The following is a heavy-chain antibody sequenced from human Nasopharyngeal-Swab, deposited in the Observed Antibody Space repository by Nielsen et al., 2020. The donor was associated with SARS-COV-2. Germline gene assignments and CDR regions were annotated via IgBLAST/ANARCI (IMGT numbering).Heavy chain of an antibody. D-gene: IGHD6-6*01. Sequence: SETLSLTCAVYGGSFSTYYWSWIRQPPGKGLEWIGEIKHRRSTNYNPSLKSRVPISVDTSKNQFSLKLSSVTAADTAVYYCAGVPSSSMSYWFDPWGQGTLVTVSS. V-gene: IGHV4-34*01. CDR2: IKHRRST. CDR3: AGVPSSSMSYWFDP. J-gene: IGHJ5*02. CDR1: GGSFSTYY.